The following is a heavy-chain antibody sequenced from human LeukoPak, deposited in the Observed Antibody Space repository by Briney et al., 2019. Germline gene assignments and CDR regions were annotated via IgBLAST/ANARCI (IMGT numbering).Heavy chain of an antibody. CDR2: ISYDGSNK. V-gene: IGHV3-30*18. CDR1: GFTFSSYG. D-gene: IGHD3-3*01. J-gene: IGHJ1*01. CDR3: AKDPLGNSGYYNGYFQY. Sequence: GGSLRLSCAASGFTFSSYGMHWVRQAPGKGLEWVAVISYDGSNKYYADSVKGRFTISRDNSKNTLYLQMNSLRAEDTAVYYCAKDPLGNSGYYNGYFQYWGQGTLVTVSS.